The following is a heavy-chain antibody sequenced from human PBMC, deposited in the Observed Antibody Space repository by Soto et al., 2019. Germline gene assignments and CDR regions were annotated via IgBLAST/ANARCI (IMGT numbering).Heavy chain of an antibody. D-gene: IGHD2-2*02. CDR2: ILPIFNSA. V-gene: IGHV1-69*06. J-gene: IGHJ4*02. Sequence: QVQLVQSGAEVKTSGSSLKVSCKVSGSRFSNYVISWVRQAPGHGLKWWGRILPIFNSAKYAQSCQGRVTMTADKSTSTASLEFSSLRSDDTAVYYCAREGRGKKAGYNGLVSLGYWGQGTLVTVSS. CDR3: AREGRGKKAGYNGLVSLGY. CDR1: GSRFSNYV.